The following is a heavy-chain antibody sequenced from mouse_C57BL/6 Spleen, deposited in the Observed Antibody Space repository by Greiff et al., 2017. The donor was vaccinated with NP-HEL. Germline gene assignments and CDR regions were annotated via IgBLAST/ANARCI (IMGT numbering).Heavy chain of an antibody. Sequence: VQRVESGAELVRPGTSVKVSCKASGYAFTNYLIEWVKQRPGQGLEWIGVINPGSGGTNYNEKFKGKATLTADKSSSTAYMQLSSLTSEDSAVYFCARSGYYGDAMDYWGQGTSVTVSS. CDR3: ARSGYYGDAMDY. CDR1: GYAFTNYL. CDR2: INPGSGGT. D-gene: IGHD2-13*01. J-gene: IGHJ4*01. V-gene: IGHV1-54*01.